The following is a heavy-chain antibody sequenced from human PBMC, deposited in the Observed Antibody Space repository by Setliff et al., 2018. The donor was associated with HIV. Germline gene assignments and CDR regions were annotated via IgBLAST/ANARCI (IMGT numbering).Heavy chain of an antibody. Sequence: PGGSLRLSCAASGFTFSNAWMSWVRQAPGKGLEWVGRIKSKTDGGTTDYAAPVKGSFAISRDDSKNTLYLQMNSLKTEETAVYYCTTGPESSYGYRKDYWGQGSLV. CDR3: TTGPESSYGYRKDY. V-gene: IGHV3-15*01. D-gene: IGHD5-18*01. CDR1: GFTFSNAW. J-gene: IGHJ4*01. CDR2: IKSKTDGGTT.